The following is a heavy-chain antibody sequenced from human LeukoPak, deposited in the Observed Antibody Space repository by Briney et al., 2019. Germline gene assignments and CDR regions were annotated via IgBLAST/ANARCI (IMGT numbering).Heavy chain of an antibody. CDR2: ISGSGGST. CDR1: RFTFSSYA. Sequence: GGSLRLSRAASRFTFSSYAMSWVRQAPGKGLEWVSAISGSGGSTYYADSVKGRFTISRDNSKNTLYLQMNSLRAEDTAVYYCAKAAHVLRFLEWLWDYWGQGTLVTVSS. D-gene: IGHD3-3*01. CDR3: AKAAHVLRFLEWLWDY. V-gene: IGHV3-23*01. J-gene: IGHJ4*02.